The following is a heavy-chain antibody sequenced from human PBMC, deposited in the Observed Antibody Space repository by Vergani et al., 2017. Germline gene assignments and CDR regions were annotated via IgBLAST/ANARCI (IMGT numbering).Heavy chain of an antibody. D-gene: IGHD3-3*01. V-gene: IGHV4-34*01. CDR1: GFTFSDYY. CDR3: ARGGGIFGVVIRFDY. CDR2: INHSGST. Sequence: QVQLVESGGGLVTPGGSLRLSCAASGFTFSDYYWSWIRQPPGKGLEWSGEINHSGSTNYNPSLKSRVTISVDTSKNQFSLKLSSVTAADTAVYFCARGGGIFGVVIRFDYWGQGSLVSVSS. J-gene: IGHJ4*02.